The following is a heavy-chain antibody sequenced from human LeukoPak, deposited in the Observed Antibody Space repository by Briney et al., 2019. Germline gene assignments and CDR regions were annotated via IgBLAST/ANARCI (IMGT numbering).Heavy chain of an antibody. Sequence: PSETLSLTCTVSGGSIRSGSYYWSWIRQTAGKGLEWIGRIYTSGSTNYNPSLRSRVTISGDTSKNQFSLKLSSVTAADTAVYYCARAPDYYYYYYYMDVWGKGTTVTISS. D-gene: IGHD3-16*01. CDR2: IYTSGST. V-gene: IGHV4-61*02. CDR3: ARAPDYYYYYYYMDV. J-gene: IGHJ6*03. CDR1: GGSIRSGSYY.